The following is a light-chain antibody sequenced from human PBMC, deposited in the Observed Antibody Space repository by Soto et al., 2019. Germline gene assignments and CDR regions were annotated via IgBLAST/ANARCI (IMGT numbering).Light chain of an antibody. J-gene: IGKJ1*01. CDR1: QSISIF. V-gene: IGKV1-39*01. CDR2: AAS. Sequence: DIQMTQSPSSLSASVGDRVTMTCRASQSISIFLNWYQQKPGKAPKLLIYAASSLHTGVSSRFSGNGSGTDFTLTITSLQPEDFATYYCQQTYSSPRTFGQGTKVEIK. CDR3: QQTYSSPRT.